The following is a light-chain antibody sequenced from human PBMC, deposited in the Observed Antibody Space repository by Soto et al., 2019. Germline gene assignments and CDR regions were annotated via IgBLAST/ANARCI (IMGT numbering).Light chain of an antibody. CDR3: VAWDGSLNSLL. V-gene: IGLV1-47*01. J-gene: IGLJ2*01. CDR2: RTD. Sequence: QPVLTQPPSASGTPGQRVTISCSGSSSNIGSNYVYWYQQVPGTAPKLLIYRTDQRPSGVPDRFSASKPGASASLVISGLRSEDEADYYCVAWDGSLNSLLFGGGTKLTV. CDR1: SSNIGSNY.